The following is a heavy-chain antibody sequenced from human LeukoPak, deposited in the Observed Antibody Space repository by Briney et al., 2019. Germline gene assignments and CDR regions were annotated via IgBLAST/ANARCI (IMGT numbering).Heavy chain of an antibody. V-gene: IGHV4-39*01. Sequence: SETLSLTCTVSGGSISSSSYYWGWIRQPPGKGLEWIGSIHYSGSTYYNPSLKSRVTISVDTSNNQFSLKLSSVTAADTAVYYCARLITGTTDYWGQETLVLLSS. D-gene: IGHD1-7*01. CDR3: ARLITGTTDY. J-gene: IGHJ4*02. CDR1: GGSISSSSYY. CDR2: IHYSGST.